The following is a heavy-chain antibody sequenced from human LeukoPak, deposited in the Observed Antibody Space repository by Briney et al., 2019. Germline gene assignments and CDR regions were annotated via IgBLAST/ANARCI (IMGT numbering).Heavy chain of an antibody. V-gene: IGHV3-30-3*01. D-gene: IGHD1-26*01. CDR3: ARVGSPYSGTYTFDY. CDR2: ISYDGFNK. Sequence: GGSLRLSCAASGFNFYNYDIQWVRQAPGKGLEWVAVISYDGFNKYYADSVKGRSTISRDNSRNTAYLQMNNLRTEDTAVYFCARVGSPYSGTYTFDYWGQGTLVTVSS. CDR1: GFNFYNYD. J-gene: IGHJ4*02.